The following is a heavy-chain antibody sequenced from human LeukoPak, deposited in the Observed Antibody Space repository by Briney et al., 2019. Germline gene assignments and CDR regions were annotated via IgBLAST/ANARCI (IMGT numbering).Heavy chain of an antibody. D-gene: IGHD6-19*01. CDR1: GFTFSNYA. J-gene: IGHJ4*02. Sequence: GGSLRLSCAASGFTFSNYAMHWVRQAPGKGLEWVSYISSSGSTIYYADSVKGRFTISRDNAKNSLYLQMNSLRAEDTAVYYCASTGYSSGWPIDYWGQGTLVTVSS. V-gene: IGHV3-48*04. CDR3: ASTGYSSGWPIDY. CDR2: ISSSGSTI.